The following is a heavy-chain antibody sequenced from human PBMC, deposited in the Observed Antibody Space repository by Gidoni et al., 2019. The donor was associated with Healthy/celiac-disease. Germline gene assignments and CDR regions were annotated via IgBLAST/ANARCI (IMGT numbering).Heavy chain of an antibody. D-gene: IGHD3-10*01. CDR3: ARDGPGRLPPSPDAFDI. CDR2: ISSSSSYI. CDR1: GFTFSSES. Sequence: EVQLVESGGGLVTPGGSLRLSCAASGFTFSSESMNWVRQAPGKGLEWGSSISSSSSYIYYADSVKGRFTSSRDNAKNSLYLQMNSLRAEDTAVYYCARDGPGRLPPSPDAFDIWGQGTMVTVSS. J-gene: IGHJ3*02. V-gene: IGHV3-21*01.